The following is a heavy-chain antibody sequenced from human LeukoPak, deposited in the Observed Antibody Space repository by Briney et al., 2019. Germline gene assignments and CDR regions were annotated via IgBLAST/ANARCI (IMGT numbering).Heavy chain of an antibody. CDR1: GYTFTDYY. Sequence: SVKVSCKASGYTFTDYYIQWVRQAPGQGLEWMGRIIPIFGTANYAQKFQGRVTITTDESTSTAYMELSSLRSEDTAVYYCARDDYGSGSPYYFDYWGQGTLVTVSS. CDR3: ARDDYGSGSPYYFDY. J-gene: IGHJ4*02. CDR2: IIPIFGTA. V-gene: IGHV1-69*05. D-gene: IGHD3-10*01.